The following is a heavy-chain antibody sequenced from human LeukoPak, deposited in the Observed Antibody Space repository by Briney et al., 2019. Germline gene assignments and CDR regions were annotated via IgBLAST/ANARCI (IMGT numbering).Heavy chain of an antibody. CDR2: IKSKTDGGTT. V-gene: IGHV3-15*01. D-gene: IGHD3-10*01. CDR1: GFTFSNAW. Sequence: GGSLRLSCAASGFTFSNAWMSWVRQAPGKGLEWVGRIKSKTDGGTTDYAAPVKGRFTISRDDSKNTLYLQMNSLKTEDTAVYYCTTEHHYYGSGSYYNRDYWGQGTLVTVSS. CDR3: TTEHHYYGSGSYYNRDY. J-gene: IGHJ4*02.